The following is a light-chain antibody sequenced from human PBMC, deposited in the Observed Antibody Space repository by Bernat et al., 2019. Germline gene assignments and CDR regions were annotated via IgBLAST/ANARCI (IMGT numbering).Light chain of an antibody. CDR1: SNNVGYQG. J-gene: IGLJ3*02. Sequence: QAGLTQPPSVSKGLRQTATLPCTGNSNNVGYQGAAWLQQHQGHPPKLLSYRNNNRPSRISEKFSASRSGNTASLTITGLQPEDEADYYCSAWDSSLSDWVFGGGTKLTVI. CDR2: RNN. V-gene: IGLV10-54*04. CDR3: SAWDSSLSDWV.